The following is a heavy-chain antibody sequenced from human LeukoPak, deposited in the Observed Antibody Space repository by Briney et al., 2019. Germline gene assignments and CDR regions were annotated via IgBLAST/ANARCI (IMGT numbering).Heavy chain of an antibody. J-gene: IGHJ4*02. Sequence: PGGSLRLSCAASGFTFSSYNMNWVRQAPGKGLEWVSSISSSSSYIYYADSVKGRFTIFRDNAKNSLYLQMNSLRAEDTAVYYCARAMYGDPYYFDYWGQGTLVTASS. CDR2: ISSSSSYI. CDR3: ARAMYGDPYYFDY. CDR1: GFTFSSYN. V-gene: IGHV3-21*01. D-gene: IGHD4-17*01.